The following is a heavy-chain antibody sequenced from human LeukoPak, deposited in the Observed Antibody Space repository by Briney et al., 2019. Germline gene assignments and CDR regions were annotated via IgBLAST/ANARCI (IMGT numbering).Heavy chain of an antibody. J-gene: IGHJ4*02. CDR2: ISNSGAET. V-gene: IGHV3-23*01. CDR3: ACSGGGWYNFDY. CDR1: GFTFSSYA. Sequence: GGSLKLSCAASGFTFSSYAMTWVRQAPGKGLEWVSAISNSGAETNYADSVKGRFTISRDNSKNTLYLQMNSLRAEDTAVYYCACSGGGWYNFDYWGQGTLVTVSS. D-gene: IGHD6-19*01.